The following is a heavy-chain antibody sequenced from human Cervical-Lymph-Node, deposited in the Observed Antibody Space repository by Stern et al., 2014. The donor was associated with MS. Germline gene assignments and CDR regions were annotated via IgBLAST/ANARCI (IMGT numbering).Heavy chain of an antibody. CDR2: ISWNSGVI. Sequence: EVQLVESGGGLVQPGRSLRLSCAASGFTFDDHAMYWVRQAPGKGLEWVSHISWNSGVIVYADSVKGRFTISRDNAKNSLYLDMNSLRVEDTALYYCAKDYASGSSFFDSWGQGTLVTVSS. D-gene: IGHD3-10*01. CDR3: AKDYASGSSFFDS. J-gene: IGHJ4*02. V-gene: IGHV3-9*01. CDR1: GFTFDDHA.